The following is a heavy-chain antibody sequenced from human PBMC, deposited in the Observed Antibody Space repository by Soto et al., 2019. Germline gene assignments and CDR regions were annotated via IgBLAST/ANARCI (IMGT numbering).Heavy chain of an antibody. V-gene: IGHV3-23*01. Sequence: GGSLRLSCAASGFTFSSYAMSWVRQAPGKGLEWVSAISGSGGSTYYADSVKGRFTISRDNSKNTLYLQMNSLRAEDTAVYYCANGPYDSPLITYYYYGMDVWGQGTTVTVSS. D-gene: IGHD3-10*01. CDR3: ANGPYDSPLITYYYYGMDV. J-gene: IGHJ6*02. CDR1: GFTFSSYA. CDR2: ISGSGGST.